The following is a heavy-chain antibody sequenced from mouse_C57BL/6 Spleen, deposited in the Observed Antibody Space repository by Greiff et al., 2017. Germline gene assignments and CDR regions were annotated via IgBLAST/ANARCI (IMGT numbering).Heavy chain of an antibody. CDR3: ARFGSNYLDY. Sequence: QVQLQQSGAELVKPGASVKISCKASGYAFSSYWMNWVKQRPGKGLEWIGQIYPGDGDTNYNGKFKGKATLTADKSTSTAYMQLSSLTSEGSAVYFCARFGSNYLDYWGQGTTLTVSS. CDR1: GYAFSSYW. J-gene: IGHJ2*01. CDR2: IYPGDGDT. V-gene: IGHV1-80*01. D-gene: IGHD3-1*01.